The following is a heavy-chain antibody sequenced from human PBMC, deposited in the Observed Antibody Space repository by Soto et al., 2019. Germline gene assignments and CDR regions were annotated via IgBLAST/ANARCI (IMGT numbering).Heavy chain of an antibody. CDR1: GGSISSSSYY. CDR2: IYYSGST. D-gene: IGHD3-9*01. J-gene: IGHJ4*02. CDR3: ARTYYDILTGYYGFDY. V-gene: IGHV4-39*01. Sequence: PSETLSLTCTVSGGSISSSSYYWGWIRQPPGKGLEWIGSIYYSGSTYYNPSLKSRVTISVDTSKNQFSLKLSSVTAADTAVYYCARTYYDILTGYYGFDYWGQGTLVTVSS.